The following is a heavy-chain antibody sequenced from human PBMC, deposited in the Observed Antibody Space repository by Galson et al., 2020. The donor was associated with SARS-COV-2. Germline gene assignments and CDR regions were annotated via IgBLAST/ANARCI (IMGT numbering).Heavy chain of an antibody. J-gene: IGHJ3*02. Sequence: ETSETLSLTCTVSGGSISSGGYYWSWIRQHPGKGLEWIGYIYYSGSTYYNPSLKSRVTISVDTSKNQFSLKLSSVTAADTAVYYCARAPTMIVVFINAFDIWGQGTMVTVSS. CDR2: IYYSGST. D-gene: IGHD3-22*01. CDR3: ARAPTMIVVFINAFDI. CDR1: GGSISSGGYY. V-gene: IGHV4-31*03.